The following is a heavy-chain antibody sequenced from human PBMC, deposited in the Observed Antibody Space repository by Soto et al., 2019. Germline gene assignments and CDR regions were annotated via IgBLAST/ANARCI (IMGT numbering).Heavy chain of an antibody. V-gene: IGHV4-38-2*01. CDR2: IFHGVTT. D-gene: IGHD3-22*01. Sequence: NPSETLSLTCFVSRYSISSGYYWGWIRQPPGKGLEWIGSIFHGVTTYYNPSLKSRLTISVDTSKNQFSLKLSSVTAADTAVYYCARHADSSSYYYPFDYWGQGSLVTVSS. CDR1: RYSISSGYY. CDR3: ARHADSSSYYYPFDY. J-gene: IGHJ4*02.